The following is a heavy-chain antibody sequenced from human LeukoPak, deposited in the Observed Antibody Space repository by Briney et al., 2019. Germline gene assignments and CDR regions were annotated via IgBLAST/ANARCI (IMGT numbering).Heavy chain of an antibody. V-gene: IGHV1-69*13. CDR2: IIPIFGTA. CDR1: GYTFTSYG. CDR3: ARGGQWLTTRGFDP. Sequence: GASVKVSCKASGYTFTSYGISWVRQAPGQGLEWMGGIIPIFGTANYAQKFQGRVTITADESTSTAYMELSSLRSEDTAVYYCARGGQWLTTRGFDPWGQGTLVTVSS. D-gene: IGHD6-19*01. J-gene: IGHJ5*02.